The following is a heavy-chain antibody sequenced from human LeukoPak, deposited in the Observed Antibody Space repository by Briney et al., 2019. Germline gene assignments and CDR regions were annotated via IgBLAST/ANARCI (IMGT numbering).Heavy chain of an antibody. V-gene: IGHV3-7*01. J-gene: IGHJ4*02. D-gene: IGHD5-12*01. Sequence: GGSLKLSCAASGFTFSNYWMSWVRQAPGKGLEWVANIIQDGSEKYYVDSVKGRFTISRDNAKNSLYLQMNSLRAEDTAVYYCARFVGYALYYFDYWGQGTLVTVSS. CDR2: IIQDGSEK. CDR1: GFTFSNYW. CDR3: ARFVGYALYYFDY.